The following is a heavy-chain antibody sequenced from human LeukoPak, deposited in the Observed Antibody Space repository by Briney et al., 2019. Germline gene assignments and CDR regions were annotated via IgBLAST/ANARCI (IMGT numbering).Heavy chain of an antibody. V-gene: IGHV3-23*01. D-gene: IGHD3-22*01. CDR3: ARGDSSGYYYFDY. Sequence: PGGPLRLSCAASGFTFSSYAMSWVRQAPGKGLEWVSAISGSGGSTYYADSVKGRFTISRDNSKNTLYLQMNSLRAEDTVVYYCARGDSSGYYYFDYWGQGTLVTVSS. CDR1: GFTFSSYA. CDR2: ISGSGGST. J-gene: IGHJ4*02.